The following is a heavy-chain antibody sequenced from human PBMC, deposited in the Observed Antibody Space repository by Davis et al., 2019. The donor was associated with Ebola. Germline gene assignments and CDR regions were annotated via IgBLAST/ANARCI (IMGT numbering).Heavy chain of an antibody. V-gene: IGHV3-7*01. CDR1: GFTFTNAW. CDR2: IKQDGSEK. CDR3: TRDFDWDGGY. J-gene: IGHJ4*02. D-gene: IGHD3-16*01. Sequence: GESLKISCATSGFTFTNAWMSWVRQAPGKGLEWVANIKQDGSEKYYADSVKGRFTISRDNAKNTLYLQMNSLRAEDTAVYYCTRDFDWDGGYWGQGTLVTVSS.